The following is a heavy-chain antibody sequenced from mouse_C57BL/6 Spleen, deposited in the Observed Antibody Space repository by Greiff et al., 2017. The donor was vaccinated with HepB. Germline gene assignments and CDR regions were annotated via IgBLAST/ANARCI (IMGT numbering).Heavy chain of an antibody. V-gene: IGHV1-66*01. Sequence: VQLQQSGPELVKPGASVKISCKASGYSFTSYYIHWVKQRPGQGPEWIGWIYPGSGNTKYNEKFKGKATLTADTSSSTAYMQLSSLTSEDSAVYYCARVPSPYAMDYWGQGTSVTVSS. CDR2: IYPGSGNT. J-gene: IGHJ4*01. CDR1: GYSFTSYY. D-gene: IGHD6-1*01. CDR3: ARVPSPYAMDY.